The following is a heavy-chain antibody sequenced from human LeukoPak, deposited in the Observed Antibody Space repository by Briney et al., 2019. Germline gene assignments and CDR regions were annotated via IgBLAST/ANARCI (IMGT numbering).Heavy chain of an antibody. J-gene: IGHJ3*02. CDR3: ASHDAFDI. Sequence: PSETLSLTCTVSGGSTSSSGYYWGWIRQPPGKGLEWIGSIYYSGSAYYNPSLKSRVTISVDTSKNQFSLKLSSVTAADTAVYYCASHDAFDIWGQGTMVTVSS. CDR2: IYYSGSA. CDR1: GGSTSSSGYY. V-gene: IGHV4-39*01.